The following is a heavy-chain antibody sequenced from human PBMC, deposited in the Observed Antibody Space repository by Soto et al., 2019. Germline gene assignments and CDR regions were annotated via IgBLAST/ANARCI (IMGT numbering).Heavy chain of an antibody. V-gene: IGHV3-23*01. J-gene: IGHJ4*02. D-gene: IGHD3-3*01. CDR3: AKDQYDFWSGGWHAWGY. CDR1: GFTFSSYA. CDR2: ISGSGGST. Sequence: EVQLLESGGGLVQPGGSLRLSCAASGFTFSSYAMSWVRQAPGKGLEWVSAISGSGGSTYYADSVKGRFTISRDNSKNTLYLQMNSLRAEDTAVYYCAKDQYDFWSGGWHAWGYWGQGTLVTVSS.